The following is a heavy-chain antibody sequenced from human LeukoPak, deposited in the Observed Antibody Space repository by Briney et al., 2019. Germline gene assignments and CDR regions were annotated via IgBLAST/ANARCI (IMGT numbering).Heavy chain of an antibody. CDR1: GFTFSSYW. CDR3: ASGLRWVGAAWAHSFNI. V-gene: IGHV3-7*01. CDR2: IKQDGSDK. D-gene: IGHD2-15*01. J-gene: IGHJ3*02. Sequence: GGSLRLSCLDSGFTFSSYWMSWVRQAPGKGLEWVANIKQDGSDKYYVDSVKGRFTISRDNAKNSLYLQMNSLRAEDTAVYFCASGLRWVGAAWAHSFNIWGQGTMVTVSS.